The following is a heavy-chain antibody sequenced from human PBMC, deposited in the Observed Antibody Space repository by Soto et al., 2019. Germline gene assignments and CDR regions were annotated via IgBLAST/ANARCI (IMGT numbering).Heavy chain of an antibody. CDR3: AKAKNDYNWDNRPPFDY. CDR1: GFTLRNYA. J-gene: IGHJ4*02. Sequence: GGSLRLSCEASGFTLRNYAMTWVRQAPGKGLGWVSLISANDVGTYYAESVKTRFTISTDQSRNTVYLQMDSLRADDTAIYYCAKAKNDYNWDNRPPFDYWGQGTLVTVSS. D-gene: IGHD1-20*01. CDR2: ISANDVGT. V-gene: IGHV3-23*01.